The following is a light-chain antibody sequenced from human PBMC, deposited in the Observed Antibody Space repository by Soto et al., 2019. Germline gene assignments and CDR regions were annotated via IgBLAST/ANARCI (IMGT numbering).Light chain of an antibody. CDR2: GNS. CDR3: QSYASSLSGSV. CDR1: NSNIGAGYD. Sequence: QSVLTQPASVSGAPGQRVTISCTGSNSNIGAGYDVHWYQQLPGTAPKLLIYGNSNRPSGVPDRFSGSKSVTSASLAITGLQAEDEADYYCQSYASSLSGSVFGTGTKVTVL. J-gene: IGLJ1*01. V-gene: IGLV1-40*01.